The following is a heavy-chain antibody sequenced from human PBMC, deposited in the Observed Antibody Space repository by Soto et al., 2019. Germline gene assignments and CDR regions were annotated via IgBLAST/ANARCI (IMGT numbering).Heavy chain of an antibody. CDR2: ISAYNGNT. Sequence: ASVKVSCKASGYTFTGYYMHWVRQAPGQGLEWMGWISAYNGNTNYAQKLQGRVTMTTDTSTSTAYMELRSLRSDDTAVYYCAREDTALDYWGQGTLVTVSS. CDR1: GYTFTGYY. J-gene: IGHJ4*02. D-gene: IGHD5-18*01. CDR3: AREDTALDY. V-gene: IGHV1-18*04.